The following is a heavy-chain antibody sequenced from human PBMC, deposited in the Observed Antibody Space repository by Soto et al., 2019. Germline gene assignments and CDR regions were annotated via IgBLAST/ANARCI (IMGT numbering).Heavy chain of an antibody. D-gene: IGHD1-1*01. CDR3: AKYAQLEPGIGMDV. V-gene: IGHV3-23*01. Sequence: GGSLILSCAASGFTFSSYAMSWVRQAPGKGREWVSAISGSGGSTYYADSGKGRFTISRDNSENTLYLQMNRLRAEDTAVYYCAKYAQLEPGIGMDVWGQGTTVTAP. CDR1: GFTFSSYA. J-gene: IGHJ6*02. CDR2: ISGSGGST.